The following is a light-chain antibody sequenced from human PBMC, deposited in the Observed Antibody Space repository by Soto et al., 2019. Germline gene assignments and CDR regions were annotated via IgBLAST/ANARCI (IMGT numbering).Light chain of an antibody. Sequence: DIQMTQSPSTLSASVGDRVNMTCRASQNIGSWVAWYQQQPEKGPKFLINKVSNLESGVPSRISGSGAGAEFPLTISSLQADDFVSYYCLQFNTFPWTLGQGTKVVIK. CDR1: QNIGSW. CDR3: LQFNTFPWT. J-gene: IGKJ1*01. CDR2: KVS. V-gene: IGKV1-5*03.